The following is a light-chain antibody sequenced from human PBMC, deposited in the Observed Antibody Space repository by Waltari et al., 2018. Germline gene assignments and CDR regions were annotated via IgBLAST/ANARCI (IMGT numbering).Light chain of an antibody. V-gene: IGLV3-19*01. CDR2: GKT. CDR1: SLSRFY. J-gene: IGLJ2*01. Sequence: SSELTQDPALSVALGQTVRITCQGDSLSRFYASWYQQKPGQAPVLVFDGKTNRPPGFPDLFSGSSSGNTASLTITGAQAEDEADYYCNSRDSGGNYVLFGGGTKVTVL. CDR3: NSRDSGGNYVL.